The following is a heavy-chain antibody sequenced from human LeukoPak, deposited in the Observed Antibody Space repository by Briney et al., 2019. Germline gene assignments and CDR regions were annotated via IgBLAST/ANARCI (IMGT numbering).Heavy chain of an antibody. V-gene: IGHV1-2*02. Sequence: ASVTVSCKASGYTFTGYYMHWVRQAPGQGLEWMGWISPNSGGTNYAQKFQGRVTITRDTSNSTAYMELSRLRSDDTAVYYCARDRGDPGWFDPWGQGTLVTVSS. CDR1: GYTFTGYY. CDR2: ISPNSGGT. D-gene: IGHD3-16*01. CDR3: ARDRGDPGWFDP. J-gene: IGHJ5*02.